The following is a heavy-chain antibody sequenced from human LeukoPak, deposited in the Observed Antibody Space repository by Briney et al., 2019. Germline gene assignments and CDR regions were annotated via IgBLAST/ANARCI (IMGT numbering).Heavy chain of an antibody. CDR2: INHSGST. Sequence: PSETLSLTCAVYGGSFSGYYWSWIRQPPGKVLEWIGEINHSGSTNYNPSLKSRVTISVDTSKNQFSLKLSSVTAADTAVYYCARDRYYYGSGSYYWFDPWGQGTLVTVSS. D-gene: IGHD3-10*01. CDR1: GGSFSGYY. J-gene: IGHJ5*02. V-gene: IGHV4-34*01. CDR3: ARDRYYYGSGSYYWFDP.